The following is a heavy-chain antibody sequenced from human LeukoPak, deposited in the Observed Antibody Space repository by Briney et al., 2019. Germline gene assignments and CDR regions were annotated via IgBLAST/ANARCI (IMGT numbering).Heavy chain of an antibody. CDR3: ARAASVSYYDSSGYYYFDY. Sequence: ASVKVSCKASGYTFTSYGISWVRQAPGQGLERMGWISAYNGNTNYAQKLQGRVTMTTDTSTSTAYMELRSLRSDDTAVYYCARAASVSYYDSSGYYYFDYWGQGTLVTVSS. V-gene: IGHV1-18*01. CDR2: ISAYNGNT. D-gene: IGHD3-22*01. CDR1: GYTFTSYG. J-gene: IGHJ4*02.